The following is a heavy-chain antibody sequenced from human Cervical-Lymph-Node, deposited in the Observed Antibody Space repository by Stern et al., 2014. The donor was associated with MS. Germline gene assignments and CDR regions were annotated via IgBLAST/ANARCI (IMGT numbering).Heavy chain of an antibody. CDR2: ISWNSGSI. CDR1: GFTFDDYA. Sequence: EVQLVESGGGLVQPGRSLRLSCAASGFTFDDYAMHWVRQAPGKGLEWVSGISWNSGSIGYADSVKGRFTISRDNAKNSLYLQMNSLRAEDTALYYCVSLEEPQDWHSFDYWGQGTLVTVSS. CDR3: VSLEEPQDWHSFDY. V-gene: IGHV3-9*01. J-gene: IGHJ4*02. D-gene: IGHD1-14*01.